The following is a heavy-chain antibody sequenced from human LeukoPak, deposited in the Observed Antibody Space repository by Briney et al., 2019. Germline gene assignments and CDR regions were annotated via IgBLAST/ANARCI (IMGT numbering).Heavy chain of an antibody. Sequence: GGSLRLSCAVSGFTFSDHYMDWVRQAPGKGLEWVGRSRNRAKSYTTDHAASVKGRFTISRDDSKSTLYLQMNSLETEDTAVYYCSRDATGDHWGQGTLVSVSS. CDR2: SRNRAKSYTT. J-gene: IGHJ4*02. CDR1: GFTFSDHY. V-gene: IGHV3-72*01. CDR3: SRDATGDH.